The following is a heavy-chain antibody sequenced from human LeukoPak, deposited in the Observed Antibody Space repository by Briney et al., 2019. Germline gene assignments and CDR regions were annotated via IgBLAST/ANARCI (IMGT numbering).Heavy chain of an antibody. J-gene: IGHJ5*02. CDR2: IYYSGST. D-gene: IGHD5-24*01. V-gene: IGHV4-59*01. CDR1: GGSISSYY. CDR3: ARERWLQSGWFDP. Sequence: SETLSLTCTVSGGSISSYYWSWIRQPPGKGLEWIGYIYYSGSTNYNPSLKSRVTIVVDTSKNQFSLKLSSVTAADTAVYYCARERWLQSGWFDPWGQGTLVTVSS.